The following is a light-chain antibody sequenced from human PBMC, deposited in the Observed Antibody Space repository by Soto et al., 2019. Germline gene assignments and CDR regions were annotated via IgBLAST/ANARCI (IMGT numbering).Light chain of an antibody. V-gene: IGLV4-69*01. J-gene: IGLJ3*02. Sequence: QPVLTQSPSASASLGASVKLTCTLSSGHSSYAIAWHQQQPEKGPRYLMKLNSDGSHYKGDGIPDRFSGSSSGAERYLTISSLQSEDEADYYCQTLGPGFQVFSGGTKLTVL. CDR2: LNSDGSH. CDR1: SGHSSYA. CDR3: QTLGPGFQV.